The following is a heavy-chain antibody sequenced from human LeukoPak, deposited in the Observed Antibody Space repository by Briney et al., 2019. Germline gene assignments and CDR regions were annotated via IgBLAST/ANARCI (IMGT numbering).Heavy chain of an antibody. J-gene: IGHJ2*01. CDR1: GGSISSRSYY. V-gene: IGHV4-61*05. CDR3: ARVVLSVGATTPWYFDL. CDR2: IYYSGST. D-gene: IGHD1-26*01. Sequence: SETLSLTCTVSGGSISSRSYYWGWIRQPPGKGLEWIGYIYYSGSTNYNPSLKSRVTISVDTSKNQFSLKLSSVTAADTAVYYCARVVLSVGATTPWYFDLWGRGTLVTVSS.